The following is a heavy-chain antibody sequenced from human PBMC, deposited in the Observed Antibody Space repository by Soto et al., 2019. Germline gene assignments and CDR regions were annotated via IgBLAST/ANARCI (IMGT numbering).Heavy chain of an antibody. CDR2: IYYSGST. J-gene: IGHJ4*02. Sequence: PSETLSLTCTVSGGSISSGGYYWSWIRQHPGKGLEGIGYIYYSGSTYYNPSLKSRVTISVDTSKNQFSLKLISATAADTAVYYGSRETDTMGSVDYWGQGTMVTVSS. CDR3: SRETDTMGSVDY. D-gene: IGHD3-3*01. V-gene: IGHV4-31*03. CDR1: GGSISSGGYY.